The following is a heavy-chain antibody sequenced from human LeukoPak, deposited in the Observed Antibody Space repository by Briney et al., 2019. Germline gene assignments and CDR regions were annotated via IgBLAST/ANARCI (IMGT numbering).Heavy chain of an antibody. CDR2: ISSSSSYI. CDR1: GFTFSSYS. CDR3: ARGYCSGGSCHGVDP. J-gene: IGHJ5*02. V-gene: IGHV3-21*01. Sequence: GGSLGLSCAASGFTFSSYSMNWVRQAPGKGLEWVSSISSSSSYIYYADSVKGRFTISRDNAKNSLYLQMNSLRAEDTAVYYCARGYCSGGSCHGVDPWGQGTLVTVSS. D-gene: IGHD2-15*01.